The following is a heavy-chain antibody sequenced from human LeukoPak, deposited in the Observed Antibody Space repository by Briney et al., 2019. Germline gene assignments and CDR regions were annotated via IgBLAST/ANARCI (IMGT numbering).Heavy chain of an antibody. D-gene: IGHD1-1*01. CDR3: ARGLERRPPYDY. V-gene: IGHV1-3*01. Sequence: ASVKVSCMASGYTFTSYAMHWVRQAPGQSLEWMGWINAGNGNTKYSQKFQGRVTITRDTSASTAYMGLSSLRSEDTAVYYCARGLERRPPYDYWGQGTLVTVSS. CDR1: GYTFTSYA. J-gene: IGHJ4*02. CDR2: INAGNGNT.